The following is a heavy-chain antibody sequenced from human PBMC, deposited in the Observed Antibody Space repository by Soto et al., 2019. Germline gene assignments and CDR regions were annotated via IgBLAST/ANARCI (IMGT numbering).Heavy chain of an antibody. CDR1: GSKFSNYV. CDR2: IIPIFNST. D-gene: IGHD2-2*01. V-gene: IGHV1-69*05. J-gene: IGHJ5*02. Sequence: SSVKVSCKVSGSKFSNYVISWVRQAPGHGLEWLGRIIPIFNSTKYPQSFQGRVSMNTDTSTTTAYMELRSLRSHGTAVYYCARVVPGAEAWFGPWGQGTLVTVSS. CDR3: ARVVPGAEAWFGP.